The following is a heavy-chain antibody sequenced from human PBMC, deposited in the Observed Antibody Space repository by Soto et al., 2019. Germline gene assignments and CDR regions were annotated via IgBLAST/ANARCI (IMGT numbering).Heavy chain of an antibody. J-gene: IGHJ4*02. CDR3: ARGDCSGGSCYSGGAFDY. V-gene: IGHV1-69*12. CDR1: GGTFSSYA. Sequence: QVQLVQSGAEVKKPGSSVKVSCKASGGTFSSYAISWVRQAPGQGLEWMGGLIPIFGTANYAQKFQGRVTITADESTSTAYMELSSLRSEDTAVYYCARGDCSGGSCYSGGAFDYWGQGTLVTVSS. CDR2: LIPIFGTA. D-gene: IGHD2-15*01.